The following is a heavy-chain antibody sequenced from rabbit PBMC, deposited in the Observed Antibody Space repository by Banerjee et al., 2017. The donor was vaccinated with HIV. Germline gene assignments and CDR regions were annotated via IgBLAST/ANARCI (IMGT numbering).Heavy chain of an antibody. D-gene: IGHD1-1*01. CDR2: IYAGSSGST. J-gene: IGHJ4*01. Sequence: QSLEESGGDLVKPGASLTLTCTASGFDLSSSYWICWVRQAPGKGLEWIACIYAGSSGSTAYASWAKGRFTVSKTSSTTVTLQMTSLTAADTATYFCARDDGRWSGYGGFTLWGPGTLVTVS. CDR1: GFDLSSSYW. V-gene: IGHV1S40*01. CDR3: ARDDGRWSGYGGFTL.